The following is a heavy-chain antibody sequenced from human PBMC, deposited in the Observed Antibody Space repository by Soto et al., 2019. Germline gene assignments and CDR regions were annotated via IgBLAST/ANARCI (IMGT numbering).Heavy chain of an antibody. CDR2: IYYSGST. J-gene: IGHJ6*02. Sequence: QVQLQESGPGLVKPSETLSLTCTVSGGFIIIDYWIWIRQPPGQGLEWIGYIYYSGSTNYNPSLRSRVTISLDTSKKQFSLKLSSVTAADTAVYYCARDILTGRMGMDVWGQGTTVTVSS. CDR1: GGFIIIDY. CDR3: ARDILTGRMGMDV. D-gene: IGHD3-9*01. V-gene: IGHV4-59*01.